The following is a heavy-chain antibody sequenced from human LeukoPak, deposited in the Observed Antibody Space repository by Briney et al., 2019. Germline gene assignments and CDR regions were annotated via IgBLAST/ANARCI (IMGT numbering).Heavy chain of an antibody. Sequence: GGSLRLSCAASGFTFSSYEMNWVRQAPGKGLEWVSYISSSGSTIYYADSVKGRFTISRDNAKNSLYLQMNSLRAEDTAVYYCARDREMATITLGYWGQGTLVTVSS. J-gene: IGHJ4*02. CDR2: ISSSGSTI. CDR1: GFTFSSYE. V-gene: IGHV3-48*03. D-gene: IGHD5-24*01. CDR3: ARDREMATITLGY.